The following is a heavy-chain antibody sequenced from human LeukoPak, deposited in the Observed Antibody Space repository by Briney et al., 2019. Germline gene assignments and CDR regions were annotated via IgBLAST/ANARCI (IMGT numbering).Heavy chain of an antibody. Sequence: ASVKVSCKASGGTFSSYAISWVRQAPGQGLEWMGGVIPIFSTANYAQKFQGRVTITADRYTSTAYMELSSLRSEDTAVYYCARAMVAALNWFDPWGQGTLVTVSS. CDR2: VIPIFSTA. V-gene: IGHV1-69*06. D-gene: IGHD2-15*01. CDR1: GGTFSSYA. CDR3: ARAMVAALNWFDP. J-gene: IGHJ5*02.